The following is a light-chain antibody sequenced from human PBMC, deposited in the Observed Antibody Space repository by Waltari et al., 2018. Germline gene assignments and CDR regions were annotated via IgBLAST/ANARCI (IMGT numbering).Light chain of an antibody. Sequence: CCQHTAVQVRVVVIYKDSQRPSGSPGRFAGSTAGTTVTVTISGVQAEDEADYYCQSADTSGNYVFGPGTKVTVV. CDR3: QSADTSGNYV. CDR2: KDS. V-gene: IGLV3-25*03. J-gene: IGLJ1*01.